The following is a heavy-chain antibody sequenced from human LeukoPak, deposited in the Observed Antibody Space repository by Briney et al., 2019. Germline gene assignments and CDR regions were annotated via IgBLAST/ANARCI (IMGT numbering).Heavy chain of an antibody. CDR1: GGSISSSSYY. D-gene: IGHD4-17*01. V-gene: IGHV4-39*01. Sequence: SETLSLTCTVSGGSISSSSYYWGWIRQTPGKGLEWIGSIYYSGSTYYNPSLKSRVTISVDTSKNQFSLKLSSVTAADTAVYYCARRGLYGDFEHYWGQGTLVTVSS. CDR3: ARRGLYGDFEHY. CDR2: IYYSGST. J-gene: IGHJ4*02.